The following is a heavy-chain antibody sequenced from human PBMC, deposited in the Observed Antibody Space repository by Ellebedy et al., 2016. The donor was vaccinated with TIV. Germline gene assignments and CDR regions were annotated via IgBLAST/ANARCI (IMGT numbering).Heavy chain of an antibody. CDR3: ARMRSYGFSTPGY. CDR1: GGSFSGYF. CDR2: VSNGAST. Sequence: GSLRLXXAVSGGSFSGYFWSWIRHSPGKGLEWIGEVSNGASTNYHPSLKSRVTISVDTSKNQLSLKVSSVTAADTGVYYCARMRSYGFSTPGYWGQGTLVTVSS. D-gene: IGHD3-16*01. J-gene: IGHJ4*02. V-gene: IGHV4-34*01.